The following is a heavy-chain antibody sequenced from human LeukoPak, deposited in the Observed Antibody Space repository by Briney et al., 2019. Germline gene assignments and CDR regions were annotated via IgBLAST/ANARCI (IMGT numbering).Heavy chain of an antibody. CDR2: ISDSGGKT. Sequence: GGSLRLSCAASGFTFSSYAMTWVRQAPGKGLEWVSAISDSGGKTYYADSVKGRFTISRDNSKNTLYLQMNSLKTEDTAVYYCAKDEVDYWGQGTLVTVPS. V-gene: IGHV3-23*01. J-gene: IGHJ4*02. CDR3: AKDEVDY. CDR1: GFTFSSYA.